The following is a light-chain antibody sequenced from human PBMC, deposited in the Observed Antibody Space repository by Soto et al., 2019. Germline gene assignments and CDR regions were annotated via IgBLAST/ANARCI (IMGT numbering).Light chain of an antibody. Sequence: QSVLTQPVSVSGSPGQSITISCTGTSSDVGFYNYVSWYQQQHPGKAPKLMIYEVDNRPSGVSIRFSGSKSGNTAPLTISGLQAEDEADYYCSSYAHGSPYLFGTGTKVTV. CDR3: SSYAHGSPYL. CDR2: EVD. CDR1: SSDVGFYNY. J-gene: IGLJ1*01. V-gene: IGLV2-14*01.